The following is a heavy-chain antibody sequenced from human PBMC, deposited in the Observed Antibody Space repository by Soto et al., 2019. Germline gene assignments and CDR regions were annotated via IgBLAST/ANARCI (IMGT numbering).Heavy chain of an antibody. CDR2: IFYTGST. V-gene: IGHV4-31*03. CDR1: GYSISRGGYY. Sequence: QVQLQESGPGQVKPSQTLSLTCTVSGYSISRGGYYWSWVRQHPGKGLEWIGYIFYTGSTYYNPSLKGRVTISVDTSKNQFSLKLSSVTAADTAVYYCAREDAGSCSSTSCYREGYFDLWGRGTLVTVSS. CDR3: AREDAGSCSSTSCYREGYFDL. D-gene: IGHD2-2*02. J-gene: IGHJ2*01.